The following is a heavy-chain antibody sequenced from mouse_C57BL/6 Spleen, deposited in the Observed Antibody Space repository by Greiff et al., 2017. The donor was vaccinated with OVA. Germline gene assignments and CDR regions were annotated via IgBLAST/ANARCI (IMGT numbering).Heavy chain of an antibody. CDR2: IDPSDSYT. V-gene: IGHV1-50*01. D-gene: IGHD2-2*01. J-gene: IGHJ2*01. Sequence: QVQLQQPGAELVKPGASVKLSCKASGYTFTSYWMQWVKQRPGQGLEWIGEIDPSDSYTNYNQKFKGKATLTVDTSSSTAYMQLSSLTSEDSAVYYCARRRRATMVTDYWGQGTTLTVSS. CDR3: ARRRRATMVTDY. CDR1: GYTFTSYW.